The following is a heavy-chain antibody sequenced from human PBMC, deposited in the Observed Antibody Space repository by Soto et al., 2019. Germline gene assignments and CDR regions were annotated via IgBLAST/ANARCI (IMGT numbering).Heavy chain of an antibody. Sequence: GGSLRLSCAASGFTFSTYGMHWVRQAPGKGLEWVAAIWYDGIDKYYAASVKGRFTISRDNSMNTVYLQMSSLRADDTAVYYCARAAVTDYQYHGMDVWGQGTTVT. D-gene: IGHD4-17*01. V-gene: IGHV3-33*01. J-gene: IGHJ6*02. CDR2: IWYDGIDK. CDR3: ARAAVTDYQYHGMDV. CDR1: GFTFSTYG.